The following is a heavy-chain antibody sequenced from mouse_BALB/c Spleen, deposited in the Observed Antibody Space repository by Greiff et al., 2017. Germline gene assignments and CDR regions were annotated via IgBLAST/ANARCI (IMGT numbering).Heavy chain of an antibody. CDR2: IDPANGNT. CDR3: AYRYDDAMDY. Sequence: EVKLMESGAELVKPGASVKLSCTASGFNIKDTYMHWVKQRPEQGLEWIGRIDPANGNTKYDPKFQGKATITADTSSNTAYLQLSSLTSEDTAVYYCAYRYDDAMDYWGQGTSVTVSS. V-gene: IGHV14-3*02. J-gene: IGHJ4*01. CDR1: GFNIKDTY. D-gene: IGHD2-14*01.